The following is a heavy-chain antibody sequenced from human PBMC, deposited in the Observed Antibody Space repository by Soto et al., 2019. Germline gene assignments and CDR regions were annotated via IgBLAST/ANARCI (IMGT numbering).Heavy chain of an antibody. CDR2: IIPIFGTA. D-gene: IGHD6-13*01. Sequence: SVKVSCKASGGTFSSYAISWVRQAPGQGLEWMGGIIPIFGTANYAQKFQGRVTITADKSTSTAYMELSSLRSEDTAVYYCARDWGGRAAAGGKYQYYGLDVCGQGTTVTVSS. CDR1: GGTFSSYA. V-gene: IGHV1-69*06. J-gene: IGHJ6*02. CDR3: ARDWGGRAAAGGKYQYYGLDV.